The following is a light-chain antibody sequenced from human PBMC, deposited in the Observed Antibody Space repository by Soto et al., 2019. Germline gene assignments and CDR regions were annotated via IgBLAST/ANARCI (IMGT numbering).Light chain of an antibody. CDR2: KAS. CDR1: QNIRSR. V-gene: IGKV1-5*03. J-gene: IGKJ1*01. CDR3: QQYNSYWT. Sequence: DLQMTPVPSPLSASVGGRVTITFRASQNIRSRLAWYQQKPGKAPKLLIYKASSLESGVPSRFSGSGSGTEFTLTISSLQPDDFATYYCQQYNSYWTFGQGTKVDIK.